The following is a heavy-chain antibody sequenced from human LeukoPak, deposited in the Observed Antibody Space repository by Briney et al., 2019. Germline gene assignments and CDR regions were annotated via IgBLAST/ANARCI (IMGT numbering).Heavy chain of an antibody. D-gene: IGHD2-15*01. CDR1: GYTFTSYY. Sequence: GASVKVSCKASGYTFTSYYMHWVRQAPGQGLEWMGIINPSGGSTSYAQKFQGRVTMTRDMSTSTVYMELSSLRSEDTAVYYCAREFGSGPTAEYFQHWGQGTPVTVSS. CDR2: INPSGGST. V-gene: IGHV1-46*01. J-gene: IGHJ1*01. CDR3: AREFGSGPTAEYFQH.